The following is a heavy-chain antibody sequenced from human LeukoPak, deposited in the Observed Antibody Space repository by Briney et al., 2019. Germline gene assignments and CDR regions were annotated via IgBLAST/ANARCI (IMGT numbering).Heavy chain of an antibody. Sequence: ASVKVSCKASGGTFSSYTISWVRQAPGQGLEWMGGIIPIFGTANYAQKFQGRVTITADESTSTAYMELSSLRSEDTAVYYCARLYYYDSSGYSHEAFDIWGQGTMVTVSS. CDR3: ARLYYYDSSGYSHEAFDI. D-gene: IGHD3-22*01. J-gene: IGHJ3*02. CDR2: IIPIFGTA. CDR1: GGTFSSYT. V-gene: IGHV1-69*13.